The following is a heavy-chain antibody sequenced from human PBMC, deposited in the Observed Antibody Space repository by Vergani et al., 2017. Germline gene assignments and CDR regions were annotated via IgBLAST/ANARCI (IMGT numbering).Heavy chain of an antibody. Sequence: QVQLVQSGAEVKKPGSSVKVSCKASGGTFSSYAISWVRQAPGQGLEWMGGIIPIFGTANYAQKFQGRVTITADESTSTAYMELSSLRSEDTAVYYCAGGLAVVVVPAANYTFDYWGQGTLVTVSS. J-gene: IGHJ4*02. CDR1: GGTFSSYA. D-gene: IGHD2-2*01. CDR3: AGGLAVVVVPAANYTFDY. V-gene: IGHV1-69*12. CDR2: IIPIFGTA.